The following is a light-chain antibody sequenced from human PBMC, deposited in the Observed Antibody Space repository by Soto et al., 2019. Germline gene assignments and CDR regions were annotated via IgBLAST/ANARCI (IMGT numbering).Light chain of an antibody. V-gene: IGKV3-15*01. CDR3: QQYDNWPPT. CDR1: QRIGSN. J-gene: IGKJ4*01. CDR2: GAS. Sequence: EIVMTQSPATLSVSPGERATLSCRASQRIGSNLAWYQQRPGQGPRLLIYGASTRATGIPARFRGSGSGTEFTLNIIGLESEDFVVYYCQQYDNWPPTFGGGAKVEIK.